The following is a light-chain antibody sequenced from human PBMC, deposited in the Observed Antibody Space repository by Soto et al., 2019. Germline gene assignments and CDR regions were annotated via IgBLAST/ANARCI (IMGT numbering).Light chain of an antibody. V-gene: IGKV3-20*01. CDR3: QQYGSSPRT. J-gene: IGKJ1*01. CDR1: QNLGTNY. Sequence: EIVLTQSPGTLSLSPGERATLSCRASQNLGTNYLHWYQQKPGQAPRPLISDVSRRATGIPDRFSGSGSGTDFTLTISRLEPEDFAVYYCQQYGSSPRTFGQGTKVDI. CDR2: DVS.